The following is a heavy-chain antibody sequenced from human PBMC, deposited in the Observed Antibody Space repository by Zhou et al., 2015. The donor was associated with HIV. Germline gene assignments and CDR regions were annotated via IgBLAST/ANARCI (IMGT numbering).Heavy chain of an antibody. CDR1: GYTFTSYG. CDR2: ISVYNANT. J-gene: IGHJ4*02. CDR3: ASGSGSPAFEY. V-gene: IGHV1-18*01. D-gene: IGHD1-26*01. Sequence: QFQLVQSGAEVKKPGASVKVSCKASGYTFTSYGISWVRQAPGQGLEWMGWISVYNANTKYAQKVQGRVTMTTDTSTSTAYMEMKSLRSDDTAVYYCASGSGSPAFEYWGQGTLVTVSS.